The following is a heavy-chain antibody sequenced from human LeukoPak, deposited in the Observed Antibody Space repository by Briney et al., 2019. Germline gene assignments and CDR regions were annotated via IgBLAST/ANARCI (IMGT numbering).Heavy chain of an antibody. V-gene: IGHV4-39*07. CDR3: AREGYCSSTSCSNYYYYYMDV. J-gene: IGHJ6*03. D-gene: IGHD2-2*01. CDR1: GGSISSSSYY. CDR2: IYHSGST. Sequence: SETLSLTCTVSGGSISSSSYYWGWIRQPPGKGLEWIGSIYHSGSTYYNPSLKSRVIISVDTSKNQFSLKLSSVTAADTAVYYCAREGYCSSTSCSNYYYYYMDVWGKGTTVTVSS.